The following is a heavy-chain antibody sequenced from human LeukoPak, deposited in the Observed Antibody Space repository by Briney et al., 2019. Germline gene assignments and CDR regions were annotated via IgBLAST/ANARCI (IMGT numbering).Heavy chain of an antibody. V-gene: IGHV3-48*04. CDR1: DFTFGSFS. CDR2: ISSSGSTI. Sequence: GGPLDPSLPALDFTFGSFSRNWVRQAPGKGRKWFHYISSSGSTIYYADSVKGRFTISRDNAKNSLYLQMNSLRAEDTAVYYCARKDSSYYYYGMDVWGQGTTVTVSS. D-gene: IGHD2-15*01. CDR3: ARKDSSYYYYGMDV. J-gene: IGHJ6*02.